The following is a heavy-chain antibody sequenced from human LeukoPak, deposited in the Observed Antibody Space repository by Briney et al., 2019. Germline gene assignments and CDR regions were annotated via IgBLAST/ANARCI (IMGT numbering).Heavy chain of an antibody. CDR3: ARDSDWAFDS. V-gene: IGHV3-30*03. D-gene: IGHD3-9*01. CDR2: ISYDGNNK. Sequence: GGSLRLSCAASGFTFSTFVMHWVRQAPGKGLAWVAVISYDGNNKYYADSVKGRFTISRDNSKNTLYLQMNSLRAEDTAVYYCARDSDWAFDSWGLGTLVTVSS. CDR1: GFTFSTFV. J-gene: IGHJ4*02.